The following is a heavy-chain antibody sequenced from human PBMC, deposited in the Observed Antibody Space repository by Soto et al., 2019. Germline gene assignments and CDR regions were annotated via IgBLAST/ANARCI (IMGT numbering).Heavy chain of an antibody. CDR2: IKSKSDGGAT. J-gene: IGHJ6*01. Sequence: GGSLRLSCAASGFTFTSAWLTWVRQAPGKGLEWVGRIKSKSDGGATDYAAPVKGRFTISRDASKNTLYLQMNSLKTVDTAVYYCTRVRGSFLVGYPLVLGYYSMDVWGQGTTVTVSS. V-gene: IGHV3-15*01. CDR1: GFTFTSAW. D-gene: IGHD1-26*01. CDR3: TRVRGSFLVGYPLVLGYYSMDV.